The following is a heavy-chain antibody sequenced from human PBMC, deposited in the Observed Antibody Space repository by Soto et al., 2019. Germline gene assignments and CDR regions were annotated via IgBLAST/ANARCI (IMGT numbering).Heavy chain of an antibody. CDR3: ARERHCGGDCYLQQ. CDR1: GASIGGFY. V-gene: IGHV4-4*07. Sequence: SETLSLTCTVSGASIGGFYWSWIRKSAGKGLEWIGRIYATGTTDYNPSLKSRVTISVDTSKNQFSLKLSSVTAADTAVYYCARERHCGGDCYLQQWGQGTLVAVS. CDR2: IYATGTT. J-gene: IGHJ1*01. D-gene: IGHD2-21*02.